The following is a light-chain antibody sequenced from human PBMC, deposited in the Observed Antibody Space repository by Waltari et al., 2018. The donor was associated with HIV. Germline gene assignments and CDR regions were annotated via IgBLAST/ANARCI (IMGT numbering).Light chain of an antibody. CDR1: QYINMY. Sequence: DIQIIQSPSSLSASIGDRVTITCQTSQYINMYLNWYQQKSGKAPSLLISAASTLHTGVPSRFRASASGTTFFLVISSLQPDDIATYYCQQTFATPLTFGAGTKIEI. CDR2: AAS. CDR3: QQTFATPLT. V-gene: IGKV1-39*01. J-gene: IGKJ4*01.